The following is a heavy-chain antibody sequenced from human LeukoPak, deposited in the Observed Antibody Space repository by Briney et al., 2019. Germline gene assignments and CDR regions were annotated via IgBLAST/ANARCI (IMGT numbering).Heavy chain of an antibody. CDR2: IYYSGST. CDR3: ARSPGGDDPSDY. Sequence: PSETLSLTCTVSGGSISSYYWSWIRQPPGKGLEWIGYIYYSGSTNYNPSLKSRVTISVDTSKNQFSLKLSSVTAADTAVYYCARSPGGDDPSDYWGQGTLVTVSS. D-gene: IGHD5-24*01. V-gene: IGHV4-59*12. J-gene: IGHJ4*02. CDR1: GGSISSYY.